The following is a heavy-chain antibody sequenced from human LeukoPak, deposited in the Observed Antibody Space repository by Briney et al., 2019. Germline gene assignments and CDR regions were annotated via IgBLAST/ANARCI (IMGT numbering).Heavy chain of an antibody. D-gene: IGHD2-2*01. CDR1: GGSISSSSYY. Sequence: PSETLSLTCTVSGGSISSSSYYWGWIRQPPGKGLEWIGSIYYSGSTYYNPSLKSRVTISVDTSKNQFSLKLSSMTAADTAVYYCARGLVPAAMRWFDPWGQGTLVTVSS. CDR2: IYYSGST. J-gene: IGHJ5*02. V-gene: IGHV4-39*07. CDR3: ARGLVPAAMRWFDP.